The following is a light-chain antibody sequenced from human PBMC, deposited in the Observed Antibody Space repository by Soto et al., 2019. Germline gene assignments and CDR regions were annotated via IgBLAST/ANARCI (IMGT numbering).Light chain of an antibody. V-gene: IGKV3D-15*01. CDR2: CAS. J-gene: IGKJ4*01. CDR1: QSVNIY. Sequence: EIVMTQSPATLSVSPGERATLSCRASQSVNIYLAWYQQKPGQAPRLLIFCASSRATGIPARFSGSVAVTEFNLTIRSLQSEDFAVYFCQKYDDWLRLTFGGGTKVEIK. CDR3: QKYDDWLRLT.